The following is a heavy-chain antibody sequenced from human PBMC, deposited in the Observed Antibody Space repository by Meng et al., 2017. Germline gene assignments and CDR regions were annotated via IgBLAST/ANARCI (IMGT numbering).Heavy chain of an antibody. CDR1: GGSISSNNW. Sequence: QVQLQESGPGLVKPSGTLSLPCAVPGGSISSNNWWSWVRQPPGKGLEWIGEIYQSGSTNYNPSLKSRVTISVDKSKNQFSLRLSSVTAADTAVYYCARKLYDARYYDYWGQGTLVTVSS. V-gene: IGHV4-4*02. CDR3: ARKLYDARYYDY. CDR2: IYQSGST. J-gene: IGHJ4*02. D-gene: IGHD2-2*02.